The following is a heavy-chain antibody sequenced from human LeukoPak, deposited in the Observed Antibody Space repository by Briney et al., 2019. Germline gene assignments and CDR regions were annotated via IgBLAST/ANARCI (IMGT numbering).Heavy chain of an antibody. V-gene: IGHV3-48*03. D-gene: IGHD2-2*01. CDR2: ISSSGNSI. CDR3: AREHCSSTSCSYFDY. CDR1: GFTFSGYE. Sequence: PGGSLRLSCTASGFTFSGYEMNWVRQAPGKGLEWVSYISSSGNSIYYADSVKGRFTISRDNAKNSLYLQMNSLRAEDTAVYYCAREHCSSTSCSYFDYWGQGTLVTVSS. J-gene: IGHJ4*02.